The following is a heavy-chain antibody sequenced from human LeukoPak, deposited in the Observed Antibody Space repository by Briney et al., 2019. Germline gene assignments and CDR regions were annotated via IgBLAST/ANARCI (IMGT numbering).Heavy chain of an antibody. D-gene: IGHD1-26*01. CDR2: IYPGHSDT. Sequence: GESLKISCKGSGYSFSNFWIGWVRPMPGKGLEWMGIIYPGHSDTRYNPSFQGQVTISADNSLSTAYLQCASLKSSDTAMYYCARHFGLDSGSLEFSFDPWGQGTLVTVSS. V-gene: IGHV5-51*01. J-gene: IGHJ5*02. CDR3: ARHFGLDSGSLEFSFDP. CDR1: GYSFSNFW.